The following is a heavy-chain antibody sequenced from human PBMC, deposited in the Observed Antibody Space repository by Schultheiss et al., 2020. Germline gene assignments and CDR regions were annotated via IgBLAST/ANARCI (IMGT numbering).Heavy chain of an antibody. V-gene: IGHV3-9*01. CDR1: GFTFDDYA. CDR2: ISWNSGSI. CDR3: AKDDQYQLLWGHFDY. D-gene: IGHD2-2*01. Sequence: GGSLGLSCAASGFTFDDYAMHWVRQAPGKGLEWVSGISWNSGSIGYADSVKGRFTISRDNAKNSLYLQMNSLRAEDTALYYCAKDDQYQLLWGHFDYWGQGTLGTGCS. J-gene: IGHJ4*02.